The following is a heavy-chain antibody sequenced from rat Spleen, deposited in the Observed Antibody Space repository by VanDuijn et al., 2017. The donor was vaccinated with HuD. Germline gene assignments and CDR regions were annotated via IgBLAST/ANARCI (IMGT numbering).Heavy chain of an antibody. D-gene: IGHD1-4*01. CDR1: GFTFSDYY. V-gene: IGHV5-20*01. CDR3: AKGGYNYGWFAY. Sequence: EVQVVESGGGLVQPGRSLTLSCAASGFTFSDYYMTWVRQAPTRGLEWVASINYDGSSTYYRDSVKGRFTNSRDNAKSTLYLKMDSLRSEDKATYYCAKGGYNYGWFAYWGQGVMVTVSS. J-gene: IGHJ2*01. CDR2: INYDGSST.